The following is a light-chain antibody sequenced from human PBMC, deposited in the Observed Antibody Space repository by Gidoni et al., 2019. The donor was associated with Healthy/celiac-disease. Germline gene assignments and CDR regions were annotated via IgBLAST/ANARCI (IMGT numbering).Light chain of an antibody. CDR3: QTWGTGTVV. V-gene: IGLV4-69*01. Sequence: QLVLTQSPSASASLGASVKLTCTRSSGHSSYAIAWHQQQPEKGPRYLMKLNSDGSHSKGVWIPDRFSGSSSGAERYLTISSLQSEDEADYYCQTWGTGTVVFGGGTKLTVL. J-gene: IGLJ2*01. CDR2: LNSDGSH. CDR1: SGHSSYA.